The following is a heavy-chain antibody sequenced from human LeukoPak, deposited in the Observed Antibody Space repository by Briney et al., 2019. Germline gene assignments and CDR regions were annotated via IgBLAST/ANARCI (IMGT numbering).Heavy chain of an antibody. CDR3: ARESVLVPAVDDACDI. J-gene: IGHJ3*02. CDR1: GFTFSRHY. Sequence: GGSLRLSCAASGFTFSRHYMTWVRQAPGKGLEWVANIKQDGSDKWYLDSVKGRFTISRDNAKNSLYLQMNSLRAEDTALYYCARESVLVPAVDDACDIWGQGTMVTVSS. CDR2: IKQDGSDK. V-gene: IGHV3-7*01. D-gene: IGHD2-2*01.